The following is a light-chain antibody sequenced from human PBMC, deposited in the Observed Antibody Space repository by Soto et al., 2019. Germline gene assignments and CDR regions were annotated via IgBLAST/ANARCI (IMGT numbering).Light chain of an antibody. CDR1: ESVSSF. CDR3: QQRSPWPALT. Sequence: EIVLTQSPATLSLSPGERATLSCRASESVSSFLAWYQQKPGQPPRLLIYDASTRATGIPARFSGSGSGTDFTLTISSLEPEDFAVYYCQQRSPWPALTFGGGTKVEIK. J-gene: IGKJ4*01. V-gene: IGKV3-11*01. CDR2: DAS.